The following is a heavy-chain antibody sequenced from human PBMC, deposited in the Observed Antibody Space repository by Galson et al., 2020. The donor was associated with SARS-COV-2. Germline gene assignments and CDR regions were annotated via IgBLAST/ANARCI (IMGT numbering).Heavy chain of an antibody. CDR2: ISYSGSA. CDR1: DGPMSSYF. D-gene: IGHD4-17*01. CDR3: ARDPAPLYGDNYFYGLDV. J-gene: IGHJ6*02. Sequence: ETSETLSLTCSVSDGPMSSYFWSWIRQPPGKGLEWIGYISYSGSANYNPSLRSRVTISVDLSKNQFSLKVTSVTAADTAVYYCARDPAPLYGDNYFYGLDVWGRGTTVTVSS. V-gene: IGHV4-59*01.